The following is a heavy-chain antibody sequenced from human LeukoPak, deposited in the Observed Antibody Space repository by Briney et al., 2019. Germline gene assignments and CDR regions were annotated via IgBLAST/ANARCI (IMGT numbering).Heavy chain of an antibody. CDR2: IRYDGTNT. CDR3: ARDPRYPYQYQSDSSGFSLDY. Sequence: GGSLRLSCAASGFTFNSYGMHWVRQAPGKGLEWVAFIRYDGTNTYYADSVKGRFTISRDNAKNSLYLQMNSLGAADTAVYYCARDPRYPYQYQSDSSGFSLDYWGQGTLVTVSS. D-gene: IGHD3-22*01. CDR1: GFTFNSYG. J-gene: IGHJ4*02. V-gene: IGHV3-30*02.